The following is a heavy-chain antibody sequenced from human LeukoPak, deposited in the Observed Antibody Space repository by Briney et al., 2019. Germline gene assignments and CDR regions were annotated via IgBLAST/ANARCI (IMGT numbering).Heavy chain of an antibody. V-gene: IGHV4-34*01. CDR1: GGSSSGYY. CDR3: ARATVGATRYYFDY. D-gene: IGHD1-26*01. Sequence: PSETLSLTCAVYGGSSSGYYWSWIRQPPGKGLEWIGEINHSGSTNYNPSLKSRVTISVDTSKNQFSLKLSSVTAADTAVYYCARATVGATRYYFDYWGQGTLVTVSS. CDR2: INHSGST. J-gene: IGHJ4*02.